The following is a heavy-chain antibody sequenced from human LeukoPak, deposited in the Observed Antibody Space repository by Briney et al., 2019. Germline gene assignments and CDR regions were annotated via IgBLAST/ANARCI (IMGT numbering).Heavy chain of an antibody. Sequence: SETLSLTRAVSGYSISSGYNWGWIRQPPGKGLEWIGSIYHSGSTYYNPSLKSRVTISVDTSKNQFSLKLSSVTTADTAVYYCARGEGLYSSSWLDYWGQGTLVTVSS. D-gene: IGHD6-13*01. CDR1: GYSISSGYN. CDR2: IYHSGST. CDR3: ARGEGLYSSSWLDY. J-gene: IGHJ4*02. V-gene: IGHV4-38-2*01.